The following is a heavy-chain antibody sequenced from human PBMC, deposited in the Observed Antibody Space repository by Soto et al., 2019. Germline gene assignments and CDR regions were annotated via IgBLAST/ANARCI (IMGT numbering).Heavy chain of an antibody. CDR3: AKNYDILTGPYYFDY. V-gene: IGHV3-23*01. CDR1: GFTFSSYA. Sequence: PGGSLRLSCAASGFTFSSYAMSWVRQAPGKGLEWVSAISGSGGSTYYADSVKGRFTISRDNSKNTLYLQMNSLRAEDTAVYYCAKNYDILTGPYYFDYWGQGPLVTVSS. D-gene: IGHD3-9*01. CDR2: ISGSGGST. J-gene: IGHJ4*02.